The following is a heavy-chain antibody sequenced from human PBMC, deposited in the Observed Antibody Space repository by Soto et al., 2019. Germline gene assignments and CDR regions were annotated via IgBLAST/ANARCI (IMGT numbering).Heavy chain of an antibody. J-gene: IGHJ6*02. Sequence: SETLSLTCAVSGGSISSSNWWSWVRQPPGKGLEWIGEIYHSGSTNYNPSLKSRVTISVEKSKNQFSLKLSSVTAADTAVYYSARGWSPGYYYGMDVWGQGTTVTVSS. CDR2: IYHSGST. CDR1: GGSISSSNW. V-gene: IGHV4-4*02. D-gene: IGHD1-26*01. CDR3: ARGWSPGYYYGMDV.